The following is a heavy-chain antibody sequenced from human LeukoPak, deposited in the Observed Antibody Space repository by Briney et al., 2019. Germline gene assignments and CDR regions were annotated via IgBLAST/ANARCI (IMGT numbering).Heavy chain of an antibody. D-gene: IGHD2-8*02. V-gene: IGHV4-61*02. CDR1: GGSISGGGYY. CDR3: ARDRGDFTAAFDI. CDR2: ILTSGGT. Sequence: SETLSRTCTVSGGSISGGGYYWSWIRQPAGKGLEYIGRILTSGGTNYNSSLKSRVTMSVDTSKNQFSLKLSSVTAADTAVYYCARDRGDFTAAFDIWGQGTMVTVSS. J-gene: IGHJ3*02.